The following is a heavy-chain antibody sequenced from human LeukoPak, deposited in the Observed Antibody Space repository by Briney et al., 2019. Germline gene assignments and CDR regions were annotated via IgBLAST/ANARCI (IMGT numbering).Heavy chain of an antibody. CDR1: GFTFGDYF. Sequence: TGGSLRLSCAASGFTFGDYFMSWVRQAPGKGLEWVANIKLDGSEKNYVDSVKGRFTISRDNTKNSLYLQMNSLRVEDTAVFYCARDQYDTWSRRGNFDSWGQGTLVIVSS. CDR3: ARDQYDTWSRRGNFDS. V-gene: IGHV3-7*03. CDR2: IKLDGSEK. J-gene: IGHJ4*02. D-gene: IGHD3-3*01.